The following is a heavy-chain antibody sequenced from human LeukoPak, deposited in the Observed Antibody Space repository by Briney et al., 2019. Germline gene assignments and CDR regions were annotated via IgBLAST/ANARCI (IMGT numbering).Heavy chain of an antibody. CDR2: IIPIFGTA. Sequence: SVKVSCKASGGTFSSYATSWVRQAPGQGLEWMGGIIPIFGTANYAQKFQGRVTITTDESTGTAYMELSSLRSEDTAVYYCATDDSSGYVFDYWGQGTLVTVSS. J-gene: IGHJ4*02. V-gene: IGHV1-69*05. CDR1: GGTFSSYA. D-gene: IGHD3-22*01. CDR3: ATDDSSGYVFDY.